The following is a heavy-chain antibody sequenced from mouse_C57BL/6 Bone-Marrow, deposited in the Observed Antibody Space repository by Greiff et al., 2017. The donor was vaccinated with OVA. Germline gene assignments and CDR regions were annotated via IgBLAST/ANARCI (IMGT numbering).Heavy chain of an antibody. Sequence: EVQLQQSGPELVKPGASVKISCKASGYSFTGYYMNWVKQSPEKSLEWIGEINPSTGGTTYNQKFKAKATLTVDKSSSTAYMQLKSLTSEDSAVYYCARSGWLLRGDYFDYGGQGTTLTVSS. J-gene: IGHJ2*01. D-gene: IGHD2-3*01. V-gene: IGHV1-42*01. CDR1: GYSFTGYY. CDR2: INPSTGGT. CDR3: ARSGWLLRGDYFDY.